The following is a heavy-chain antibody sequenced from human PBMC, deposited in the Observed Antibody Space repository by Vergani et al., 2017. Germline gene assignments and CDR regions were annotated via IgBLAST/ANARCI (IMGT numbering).Heavy chain of an antibody. CDR3: ARGVALYYYDSSGYPVYFDY. Sequence: QVQLQESGPGLVKPSETLSLTCTVSGGSISSYYWSWIRQPPGKGLEWIGYIYYSGSTNYNPSLKSRVTISVYTSKNQFSLKLSSVTAADTAVYYCARGVALYYYDSSGYPVYFDYWGQGTLVTVSS. V-gene: IGHV4-59*08. J-gene: IGHJ4*02. CDR1: GGSISSYY. CDR2: IYYSGST. D-gene: IGHD3-22*01.